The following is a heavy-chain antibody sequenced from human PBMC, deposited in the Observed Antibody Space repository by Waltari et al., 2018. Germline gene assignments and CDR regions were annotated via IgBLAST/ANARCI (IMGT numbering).Heavy chain of an antibody. CDR2: IHYSGSS. CDR3: ARADTSTSYFYYYMDV. D-gene: IGHD1-26*01. V-gene: IGHV4-59*01. J-gene: IGHJ6*03. CDR1: GGSTSTYY. Sequence: QVQLQESGPGLVKPSETLSLTCTVSGGSTSTYYWSWVRQSPGKGLEWIGYIHYSGSSVYNPSIRSRFAISLDTPNNQFSLRLRSVTAADAAIYYCARADTSTSYFYYYMDVWGKGTTVTVSS.